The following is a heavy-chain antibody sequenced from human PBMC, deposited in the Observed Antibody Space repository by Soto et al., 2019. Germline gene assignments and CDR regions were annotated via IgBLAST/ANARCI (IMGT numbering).Heavy chain of an antibody. CDR3: ARWMRSSGYFRSFDI. CDR1: GISISRGAYS. D-gene: IGHD3-22*01. V-gene: IGHV4-30-2*01. CDR2: ISHSGIA. Sequence: TLSLTCAISGISISRGAYSWSWLRQPPGKGLEWIGFISHSGIADYNPSLKSRVTSSVDVSKNQFSLRLRSVTAADMDMYYCARWMRSSGYFRSFDIWGQGTMVTVSS. J-gene: IGHJ3*02.